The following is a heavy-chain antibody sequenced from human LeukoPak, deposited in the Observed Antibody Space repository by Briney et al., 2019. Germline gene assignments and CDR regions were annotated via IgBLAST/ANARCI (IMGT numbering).Heavy chain of an antibody. J-gene: IGHJ4*02. D-gene: IGHD6-13*01. V-gene: IGHV3-53*01. CDR1: GFTVSSNY. Sequence: QPGGSLRLSCAASGFTVSSNYMSWVRQAPGKGLEWVSVIYSGGSTYYADSVKGRFTISRDNSKNTLYLQMNSLRAEDTAVYYCAKDRVAAAGTGSGFDYWGQGTLVTVSS. CDR2: IYSGGST. CDR3: AKDRVAAAGTGSGFDY.